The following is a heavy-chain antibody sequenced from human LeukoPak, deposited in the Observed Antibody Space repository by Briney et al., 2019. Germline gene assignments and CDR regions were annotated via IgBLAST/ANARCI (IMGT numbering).Heavy chain of an antibody. CDR1: GDYITTTNYY. CDR2: IFYSGIT. D-gene: IGHD3-9*01. V-gene: IGHV4-39*01. CDR3: ARRSRLYKHETTGYHDS. Sequence: SETLSLTCNVSGDYITTTNYYWAWLRQPPGKGLDWIASIFYSGITYYNPSLKSRDLISMDTSKKQISLELTSVTATDTAIYYCARRSRLYKHETTGYHDSWGQGTLVTVSS. J-gene: IGHJ4*02.